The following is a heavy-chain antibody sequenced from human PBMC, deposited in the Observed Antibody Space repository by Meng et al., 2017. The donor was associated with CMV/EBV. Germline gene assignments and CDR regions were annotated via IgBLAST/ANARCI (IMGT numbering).Heavy chain of an antibody. CDR1: GYTFTSYD. J-gene: IGHJ6*02. V-gene: IGHV1-8*03. CDR3: ARGEGFDCSSTSCYIYYYYYYGMDV. Sequence: ASVKVSCKASGYTFTSYDINWVRQATGQGLEWTGWMNPNSGNTGYAQKFQGRVTITRNTSISTAYMELSSLRSEDTAVYYCARGEGFDCSSTSCYIYYYYYYGMDVWGQGTTVTVSS. D-gene: IGHD2-2*02. CDR2: MNPNSGNT.